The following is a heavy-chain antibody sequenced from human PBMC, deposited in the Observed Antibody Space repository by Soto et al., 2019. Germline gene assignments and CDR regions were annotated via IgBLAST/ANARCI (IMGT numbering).Heavy chain of an antibody. CDR1: GFTYRNYA. J-gene: IGHJ6*02. CDR2: LSATGGNT. V-gene: IGHV3-23*01. D-gene: IGHD3-10*01. CDR3: ATLPSGDPTRYSYGMDV. Sequence: EVQLLESGGGLVLPGGSLRLSCAASGFTYRNYAMSWVRQAPGKGLEWVSALSATGGNTYYADSVKGRFTISRDNSKNTLYLRMNRLRAGDTAVYYCATLPSGDPTRYSYGMDVWGQGTTVTVSS.